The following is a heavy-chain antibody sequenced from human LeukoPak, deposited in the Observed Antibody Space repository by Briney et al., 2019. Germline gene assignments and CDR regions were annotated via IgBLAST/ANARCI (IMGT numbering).Heavy chain of an antibody. V-gene: IGHV3-7*01. D-gene: IGHD5-12*01. CDR3: ARAGGYASSWAY. J-gene: IGHJ4*02. Sequence: PGGSLRLSCAASGFTFSSYWMSWVRQAPGKGLEWVANIKQDGSEKNYVDSVKGRFTISRDNAKNSLDLQMNSLRAEETAVYYCARAGGYASSWAYWGQGTLVTVSS. CDR2: IKQDGSEK. CDR1: GFTFSSYW.